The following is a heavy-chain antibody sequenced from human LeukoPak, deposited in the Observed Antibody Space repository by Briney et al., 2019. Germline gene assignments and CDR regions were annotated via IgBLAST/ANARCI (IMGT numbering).Heavy chain of an antibody. CDR1: GGSFSGYY. J-gene: IGHJ4*02. V-gene: IGHV4-34*01. CDR3: ARGRIAAAGRAFDY. Sequence: TSETLSLTCAVYGGSFSGYYWSWIRQPPGKGLEWIGEINHSGSTNYNPSLKSRVTISVDTSKNQFSLKLSSVTAADTAVYYCARGRIAAAGRAFDYWGQGTLVTVSS. D-gene: IGHD6-13*01. CDR2: INHSGST.